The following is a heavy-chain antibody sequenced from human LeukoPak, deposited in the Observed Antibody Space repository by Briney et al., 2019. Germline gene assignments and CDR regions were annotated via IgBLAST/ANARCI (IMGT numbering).Heavy chain of an antibody. CDR2: INPNGGGT. V-gene: IGHV1-2*02. Sequence: ASAKVSCKASGYTFSGYYMHWVRQAPGQGLEWMGWINPNGGGTNYAQNFQGRVTMTRDTSISTAYMELNRLTSDDTAVYYCARDYYDSSGFGAFDIWGQGTMVTVSS. D-gene: IGHD3-22*01. J-gene: IGHJ3*02. CDR1: GYTFSGYY. CDR3: ARDYYDSSGFGAFDI.